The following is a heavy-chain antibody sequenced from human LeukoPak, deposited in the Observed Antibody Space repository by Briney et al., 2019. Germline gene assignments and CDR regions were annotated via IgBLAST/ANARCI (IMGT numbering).Heavy chain of an antibody. CDR2: ISSRGSTM. D-gene: IGHD3-9*01. CDR1: GFIFNSYE. J-gene: IGHJ4*02. Sequence: GSLRLSCAASGFIFNSYEMNWVRQAPGKGLEWVSYISSRGSTMYYADSVKGRFTISRDNAKNSLYLQMNSLRAEDTAVYYCARSYYDILTAYNPYFDYWGQGTLVTVSS. CDR3: ARSYYDILTAYNPYFDY. V-gene: IGHV3-48*03.